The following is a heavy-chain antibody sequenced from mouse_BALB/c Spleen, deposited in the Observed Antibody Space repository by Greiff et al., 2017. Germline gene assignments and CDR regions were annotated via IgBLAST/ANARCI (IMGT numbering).Heavy chain of an antibody. D-gene: IGHD1-1*01. Sequence: VQLQQSGAELVRSGASVKLSCTASGFNIKDYYMHWVKQRPEQGLEWIGWIDPENGDTEYAPKFQGKATMTADTSSNTAYLQRSSLTSEDTAVYYCKARRFMGGSRYAMDYWGQGTSVTVSS. CDR2: IDPENGDT. J-gene: IGHJ4*01. V-gene: IGHV14-4*02. CDR3: KARRFMGGSRYAMDY. CDR1: GFNIKDYY.